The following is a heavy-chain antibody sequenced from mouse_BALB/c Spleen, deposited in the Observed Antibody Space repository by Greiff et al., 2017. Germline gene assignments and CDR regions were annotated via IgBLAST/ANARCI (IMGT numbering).Heavy chain of an antibody. CDR2: ISYDGSN. J-gene: IGHJ3*01. D-gene: IGHD2-1*01. V-gene: IGHV3-6*02. CDR1: GYSITSGYY. CDR3: ARGGGNYRFAY. Sequence: ESGPGLVKPSQSLSLTCSVTGYSITSGYYWNWIRQFPGNKLEWMGYISYDGSNNYNPSLKNRISITRDTSKNQFFLKLNSVTTEDTATYYCARGGGNYRFAYWGQGTLVTVSA.